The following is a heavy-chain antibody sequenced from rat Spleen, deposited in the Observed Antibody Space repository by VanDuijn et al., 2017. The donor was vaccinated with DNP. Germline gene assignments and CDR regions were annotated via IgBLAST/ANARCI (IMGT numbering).Heavy chain of an antibody. CDR3: VTQRNCVYVDY. V-gene: IGHV5S10*01. Sequence: EVQLLESGGGLVQPGRSLKLSCAASGFTFSDYNMAWVRQAPKKGLEWVATVVYDGSITYYRDSVKGRFTISRDNTNSTLYLQMDSLRSEDTATYYCVTQRNCVYVDYWGQGVIVTVTS. J-gene: IGHJ2*01. D-gene: IGHD5-1*01. CDR2: VVYDGSIT. CDR1: GFTFSDYN.